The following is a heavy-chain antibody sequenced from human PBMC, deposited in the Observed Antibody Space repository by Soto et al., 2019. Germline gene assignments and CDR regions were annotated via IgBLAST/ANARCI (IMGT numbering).Heavy chain of an antibody. J-gene: IGHJ4*02. Sequence: PGGSLRLSCAASGFTFSDYYMSWIRQAPGKGLEWVSYISSSGSTIYYADSVKGRFTISRDNAKNSLYLQMNSLRAEDTAVYYCARQRFLEWLLAPGDYWGQGTLVTVSS. D-gene: IGHD3-3*01. CDR3: ARQRFLEWLLAPGDY. V-gene: IGHV3-11*01. CDR2: ISSSGSTI. CDR1: GFTFSDYY.